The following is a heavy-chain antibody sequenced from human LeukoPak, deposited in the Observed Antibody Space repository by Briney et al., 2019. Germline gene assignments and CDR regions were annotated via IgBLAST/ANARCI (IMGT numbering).Heavy chain of an antibody. CDR1: GYTFTSYG. V-gene: IGHV1-18*01. J-gene: IGHJ4*02. Sequence: ASVKVSCKASGYTFTSYGISWVRQAPGQGLEWMGWISAYNGNANYAQKLQGRVTMTTDTSTSTAYMELRSLRSDDTAVYYCARGHYYDSSGYYYLIDYWGQGTLVTVSS. D-gene: IGHD3-22*01. CDR3: ARGHYYDSSGYYYLIDY. CDR2: ISAYNGNA.